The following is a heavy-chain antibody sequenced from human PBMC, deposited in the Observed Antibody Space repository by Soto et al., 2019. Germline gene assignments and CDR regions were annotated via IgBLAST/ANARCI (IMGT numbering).Heavy chain of an antibody. CDR3: ARGIRWRRGAAAGTNWFDP. D-gene: IGHD6-13*01. CDR2: INHSGST. Sequence: SETLSLTCAVYGGSFSGYYWSWIRQPPGKGLEWIGEINHSGSTNYNPSLKSRVTISVDTSKNQFSLKLSSVTAADTAVYYCARGIRWRRGAAAGTNWFDPWGQGTLVT. CDR1: GGSFSGYY. V-gene: IGHV4-34*01. J-gene: IGHJ5*02.